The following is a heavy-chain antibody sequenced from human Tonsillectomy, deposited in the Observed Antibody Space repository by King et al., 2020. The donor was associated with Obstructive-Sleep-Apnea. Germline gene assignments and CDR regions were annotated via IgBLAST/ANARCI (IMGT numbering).Heavy chain of an antibody. CDR2: MNPNSGNP. D-gene: IGHD6-13*01. J-gene: IGHJ4*02. V-gene: IGHV1-8*01. CDR3: ARGLRGGSWYVS. Sequence: VQLGESGAEVKKPGASVKVSCKASGYTFTSYDINWVRQATGQGLDWMGWMNPNSGNPGYAQKFQGRGTMTSNTSISTAYMGLSSWRSEDTAVYYCARGLRGGSWYVSWGQGTLVTVSS. CDR1: GYTFTSYD.